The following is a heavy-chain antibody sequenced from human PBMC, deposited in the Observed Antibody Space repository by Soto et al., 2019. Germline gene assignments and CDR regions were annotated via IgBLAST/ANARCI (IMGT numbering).Heavy chain of an antibody. J-gene: IGHJ6*03. V-gene: IGHV3-74*01. CDR1: GFTFSNYW. Sequence: EVQLVESGGGLVQPGGSLRLSCAASGFTFSNYWMYWVRQAPGKGLVWVSRINSDGSVSSYADSVKGRLTISRDNVKNTLYLQMDSLRAEDTAVYYCARGDCVGGTCYSFAGSFCYYMDVWGKGTTVTVFS. CDR3: ARGDCVGGTCYSFAGSFCYYMDV. CDR2: INSDGSVS. D-gene: IGHD2-15*01.